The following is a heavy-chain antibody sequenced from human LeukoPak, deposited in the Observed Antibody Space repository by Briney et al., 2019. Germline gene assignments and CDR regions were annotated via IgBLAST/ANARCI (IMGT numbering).Heavy chain of an antibody. J-gene: IGHJ1*01. CDR2: SKLRGDA. V-gene: IGHV4-39*06. D-gene: IGHD6-19*01. CDR1: DGSIRSSTYY. CDR3: SRAVAGTFVYFQQ. Sequence: SETLSLIYTVSDGSIRSSTYYWVWIRQPPGKGLGWIWCSKLRGDASYNTPLKSRVTISVDTYKIQFPLKLSSVTAADTAVYYCSRAVAGTFVYFQQGGQGTLVTVSS.